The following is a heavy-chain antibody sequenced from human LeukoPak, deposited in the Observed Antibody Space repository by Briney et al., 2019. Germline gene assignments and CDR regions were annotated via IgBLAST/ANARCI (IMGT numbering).Heavy chain of an antibody. D-gene: IGHD1-26*01. Sequence: PSQTLSLTCTVSGGSISSGGYYWSWIRQPPGKGLEWIGYIYYSGSTNYNPSLKSRVTMSVDTSKNQFSLKLSSVTAADTAVYYCAREGSYTGAFDIWGQGTMVTASS. CDR1: GGSISSGGYY. V-gene: IGHV4-61*08. CDR3: AREGSYTGAFDI. CDR2: IYYSGST. J-gene: IGHJ3*02.